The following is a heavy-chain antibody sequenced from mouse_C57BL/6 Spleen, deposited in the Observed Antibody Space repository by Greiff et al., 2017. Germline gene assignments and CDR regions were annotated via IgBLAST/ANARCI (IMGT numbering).Heavy chain of an antibody. CDR2: ISNGGGST. J-gene: IGHJ1*03. CDR3: ARQLYWYFDV. CDR1: GFTFSDYY. Sequence: EVKVVESGGGLVQPGGSLKLSCAASGFTFSDYYMYWVRQTPEKRLEWVAYISNGGGSTYYPDTVKGRFTISRDNAKNTLYLQMSRLKSEDTAMYYCARQLYWYFDVWGTGTTVTVSS. V-gene: IGHV5-12*01.